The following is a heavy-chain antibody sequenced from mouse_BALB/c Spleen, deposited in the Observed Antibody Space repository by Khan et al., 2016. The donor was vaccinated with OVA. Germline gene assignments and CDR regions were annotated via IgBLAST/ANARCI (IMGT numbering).Heavy chain of an antibody. V-gene: IGHV1-7*01. J-gene: IGHJ2*01. Sequence: QMQLEESGAELAKPGPSVKMSCKASGYTFSTYWIHWVKQRPGQGLEWIGYINPSSGYTYYNQRFNDKATLTADKSSSTAYIQLSSLTSEYSAVYYCASDRIDYWGQGTTLTVSS. CDR2: INPSSGYT. CDR1: GYTFSTYW. CDR3: ASDRIDY.